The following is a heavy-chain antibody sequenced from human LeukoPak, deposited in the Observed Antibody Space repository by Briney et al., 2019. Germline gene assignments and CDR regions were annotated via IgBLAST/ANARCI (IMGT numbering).Heavy chain of an antibody. CDR3: ARGSRFGVVERDAFDI. CDR2: ITSSSAYT. J-gene: IGHJ3*02. D-gene: IGHD3-3*01. CDR1: GFTFSTYN. Sequence: PGGSLRLSCAASGFTFSTYNMNWVRQTPGKGLEWVSSITSSSAYTFYANSVRGRFTISRDNAKSSLYLQMNSLRAEDTAVYYCARGSRFGVVERDAFDIWGQGTMVTVSS. V-gene: IGHV3-21*01.